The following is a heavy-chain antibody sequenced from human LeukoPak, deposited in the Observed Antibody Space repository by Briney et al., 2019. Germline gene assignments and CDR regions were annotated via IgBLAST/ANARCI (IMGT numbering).Heavy chain of an antibody. CDR2: IIPIFGTA. CDR1: GGTFSSYA. D-gene: IGHD2-2*02. V-gene: IGHV1-69*05. Sequence: SVKVSCKASGGTFSSYAISWVRQAPGQGVEWMGGIIPIFGTANYAQKFQGRVTITTDESTSTAYMELSSLTSEDTAVYYCARRLTRYCSSTSCYNGGAFDIWGQGTMVTVSS. J-gene: IGHJ3*02. CDR3: ARRLTRYCSSTSCYNGGAFDI.